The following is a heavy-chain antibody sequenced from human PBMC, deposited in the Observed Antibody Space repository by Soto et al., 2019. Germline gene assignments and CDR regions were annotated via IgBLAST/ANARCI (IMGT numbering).Heavy chain of an antibody. J-gene: IGHJ4*02. D-gene: IGHD5-18*01. CDR2: INREGTGT. Sequence: GGSLRLSCAASGFTFSSYWMHWARQGPGKGLVWVSRINREGTGTDYADSVKGRFTISRDNAKNTVYLQMNSLRAEDTAVYYCGRGGSDSPMAPGYWGQGTLVTVS. CDR3: GRGGSDSPMAPGY. V-gene: IGHV3-74*01. CDR1: GFTFSSYW.